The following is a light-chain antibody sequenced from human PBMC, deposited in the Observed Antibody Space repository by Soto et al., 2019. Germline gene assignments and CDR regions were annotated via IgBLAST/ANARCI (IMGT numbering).Light chain of an antibody. CDR3: QQYNNWCT. CDR2: GAS. V-gene: IGKV3-15*01. J-gene: IGKJ1*01. Sequence: EIVMTQSPATLSVSPGERATLSCRASQSVSNNLAWYQKKPGQAPRLLIYGASTRATGIPARFSGSGSGTDFTLTISSLQSEDFAVYYCQQYNNWCTFGQGTRVEIK. CDR1: QSVSNN.